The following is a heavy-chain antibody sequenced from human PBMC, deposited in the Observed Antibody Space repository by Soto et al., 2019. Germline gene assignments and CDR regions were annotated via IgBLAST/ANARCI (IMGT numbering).Heavy chain of an antibody. CDR2: ISAYNGNT. CDR1: GYTFTXYG. Sequence: ASVKVSCKASGYTFTXYGISWVRQAPGQGLEWMGWISAYNGNTNYAQKLQGRVTMTTDTSTSTAYMELRSLRSDDTAVYYCARELSIAAPDAFDIWGQGTMVTVSS. D-gene: IGHD6-13*01. CDR3: ARELSIAAPDAFDI. J-gene: IGHJ3*02. V-gene: IGHV1-18*01.